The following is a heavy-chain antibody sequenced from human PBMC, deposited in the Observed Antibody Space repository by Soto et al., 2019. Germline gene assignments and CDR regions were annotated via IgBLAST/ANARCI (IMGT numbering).Heavy chain of an antibody. V-gene: IGHV1-3*01. J-gene: IGHJ4*02. Sequence: QVQLVQSGAEVKKPGASVKVSCKASGYTFTNYAMHWVRQAPGQRLEWMGWINAGNGNTKYSQKFQDRATITRDTSARTAYMELSSLTSEDTAVYYCARDSHGCDYWGQGTLVTVSS. CDR3: ARDSHGCDY. CDR1: GYTFTNYA. D-gene: IGHD6-19*01. CDR2: INAGNGNT.